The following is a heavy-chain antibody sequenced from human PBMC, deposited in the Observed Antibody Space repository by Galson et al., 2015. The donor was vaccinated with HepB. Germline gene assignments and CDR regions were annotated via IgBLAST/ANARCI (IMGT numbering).Heavy chain of an antibody. Sequence: SVKVSCKASGGTFSSYAISWVRQAPGQGLEWMGGIIPIFGTANYAQKFQGRVTITADESTSTAYMELSSLRSEDTAVYYCASQDCSSTSCHPLYQHWGQGTLVTVSS. CDR2: IIPIFGTA. CDR3: ASQDCSSTSCHPLYQH. V-gene: IGHV1-69*13. D-gene: IGHD2-2*01. CDR1: GGTFSSYA. J-gene: IGHJ1*01.